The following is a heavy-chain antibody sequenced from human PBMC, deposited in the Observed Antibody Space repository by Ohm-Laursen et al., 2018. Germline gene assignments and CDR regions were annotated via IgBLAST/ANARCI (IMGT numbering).Heavy chain of an antibody. CDR2: MNPNSGNT. Sequence: SVKVSCKVSGYTFTSYDINWVRQATGQGLEWMGWMNPNSGNTGYAQKFQGRVTMTRNTSISTVYMELISLRSEDTAVYYCARDFPLVGATRYFDYWGQGTLVTVSS. CDR3: ARDFPLVGATRYFDY. D-gene: IGHD1-26*01. J-gene: IGHJ4*02. V-gene: IGHV1-8*01. CDR1: GYTFTSYD.